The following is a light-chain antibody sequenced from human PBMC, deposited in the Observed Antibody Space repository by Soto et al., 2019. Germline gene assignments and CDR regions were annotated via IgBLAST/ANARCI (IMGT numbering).Light chain of an antibody. J-gene: IGKJ1*01. CDR3: QQYNSDSET. CDR1: QSISSW. CDR2: KAS. V-gene: IGKV1-5*03. Sequence: DIQMTQSPSTLSASVGDRVTITCRASQSISSWLAWYQQKPGKAPKVLIYKASSLESGVPSRFSGSGSVTEFTLAISSLQPYDFATYFCQQYNSDSETFGEGTKVEMK.